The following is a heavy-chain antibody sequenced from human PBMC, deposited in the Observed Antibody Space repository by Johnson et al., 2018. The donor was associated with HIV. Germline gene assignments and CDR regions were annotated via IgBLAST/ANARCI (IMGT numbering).Heavy chain of an antibody. CDR3: ANSPLSPSGSYPHAPDASVWDI. CDR2: ISSSGSTI. J-gene: IGHJ3*02. CDR1: GFTFSDYS. D-gene: IGHD1-26*01. V-gene: IGHV3-11*04. Sequence: VQLLESGGGLVQPGGSLRLSCAASGFTFSDYSMSWIRQAPGQGLVWVSSISSSGSTIYYAASVKCRFTISRHHSKNTLSLQMNSLRAEDTAVYYCANSPLSPSGSYPHAPDASVWDIWGQGTMVTVSS.